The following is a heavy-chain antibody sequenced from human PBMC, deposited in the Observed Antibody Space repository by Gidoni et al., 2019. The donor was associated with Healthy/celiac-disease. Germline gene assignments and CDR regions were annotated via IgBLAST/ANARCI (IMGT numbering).Heavy chain of an antibody. D-gene: IGHD3-22*01. CDR2: IWYDGSNK. V-gene: IGHV3-33*01. Sequence: QVQLVASGGGVVQPGRSLRLSCAASGFTFSSYGMHWVRQAPGKGLEWVAVIWYDGSNKYYADSVKGRFTISRDNSKNTLYLQMNSLRAEDTAVYYCARDLDYYDSSGYYHDWGQGTLVTVSP. J-gene: IGHJ4*02. CDR3: ARDLDYYDSSGYYHD. CDR1: GFTFSSYG.